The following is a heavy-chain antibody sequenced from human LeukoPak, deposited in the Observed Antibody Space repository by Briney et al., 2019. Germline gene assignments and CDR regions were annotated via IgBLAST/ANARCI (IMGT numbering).Heavy chain of an antibody. V-gene: IGHV3-23*01. CDR2: ISGSGGST. CDR1: GFTFSSYA. J-gene: IGHJ4*02. CDR3: AKDRDSVYYYDSSGYYYFDY. D-gene: IGHD3-22*01. Sequence: GGSLRLSCAASGFTFSSYAMSWVRQAPGKGLEWVSAISGSGGSTYYADSVKGRSTISRDNSKNTLYLQMNSLRAEDTAVYYCAKDRDSVYYYDSSGYYYFDYWGQGTLVTVSS.